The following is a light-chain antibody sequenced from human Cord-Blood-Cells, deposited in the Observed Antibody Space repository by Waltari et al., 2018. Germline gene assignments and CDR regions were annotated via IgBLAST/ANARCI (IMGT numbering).Light chain of an antibody. V-gene: IGKV3-20*01. Sequence: ELVFTQSPGTLSLSPGARATLSGRARQRVSSSYLAWYQQKPGQAPRLLIYGASSRATGIPDRFSGRGSGTDFTLTISRLEPEDFAVYYCQQYGSSPYSFGQGTKLEIK. CDR3: QQYGSSPYS. J-gene: IGKJ2*03. CDR2: GAS. CDR1: QRVSSSY.